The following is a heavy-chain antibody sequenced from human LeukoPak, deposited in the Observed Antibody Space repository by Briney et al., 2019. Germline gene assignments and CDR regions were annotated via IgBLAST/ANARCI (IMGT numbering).Heavy chain of an antibody. Sequence: SETLSLTCTVSGGSISSYYWSWIRQPPGKGLAWIGYIYYSGSTNYNPSLKSRVTISVDTSKNQFSLKLSSMTAADTAVYYCARDTYSGSYYDYWGQGTLVTVSS. CDR3: ARDTYSGSYYDY. CDR2: IYYSGST. CDR1: GGSISSYY. D-gene: IGHD1-26*01. J-gene: IGHJ4*02. V-gene: IGHV4-59*01.